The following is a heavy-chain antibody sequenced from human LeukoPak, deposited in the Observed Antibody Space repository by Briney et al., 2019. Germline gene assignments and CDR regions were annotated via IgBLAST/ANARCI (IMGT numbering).Heavy chain of an antibody. V-gene: IGHV3-23*01. J-gene: IGHJ6*04. CDR2: ISGSGGST. CDR1: GFTFSTYA. D-gene: IGHD2-2*01. Sequence: GGSLRLSCAASGFTFSTYAMNWVRQAPGKGLEWVSGISGSGGSTYYADSVKGRLTISRDNSKNTLYLQMSSLRADETAVYYCAAPELCSTTSCYGLCYYGMDVWGKGTTVTV. CDR3: AAPELCSTTSCYGLCYYGMDV.